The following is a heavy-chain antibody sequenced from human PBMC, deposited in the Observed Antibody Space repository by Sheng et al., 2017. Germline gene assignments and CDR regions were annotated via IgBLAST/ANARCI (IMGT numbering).Heavy chain of an antibody. D-gene: IGHD1-26*01. J-gene: IGHJ6*03. CDR1: GFTFSSYG. V-gene: IGHV3-33*01. CDR3: ARGGDPYYYYYMDV. Sequence: QVQLVESGGGVVQPGRSLRLSCAASGFTFSSYGMHWVRQAPGKGLEWVAVIWYDGSNKYYADSVKGRFTISRDNSKNTLYLQMNSLRAEDTAVYYCARGGDPYYYYYMDVWGQGTTVTVSS. CDR2: IWYDGSNK.